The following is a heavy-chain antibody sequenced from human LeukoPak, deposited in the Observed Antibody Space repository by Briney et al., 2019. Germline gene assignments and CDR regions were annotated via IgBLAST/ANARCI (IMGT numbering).Heavy chain of an antibody. Sequence: PGGSLRLSCAASGFTFSSYAMSWVRQAPGKGLEWVSAISGSGGSTYYADSVKGRFTISRDNSKNTLYLQMNSLRAEDTAVYYCARAYSELEQPPYYYYYYMDVWGKGTTVTVSS. CDR3: ARAYSELEQPPYYYYYYMDV. D-gene: IGHD1/OR15-1a*01. V-gene: IGHV3-23*01. J-gene: IGHJ6*03. CDR1: GFTFSSYA. CDR2: ISGSGGST.